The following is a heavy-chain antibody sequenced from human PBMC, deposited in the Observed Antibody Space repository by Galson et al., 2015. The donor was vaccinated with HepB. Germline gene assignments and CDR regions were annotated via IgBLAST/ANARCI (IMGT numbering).Heavy chain of an antibody. D-gene: IGHD3-16*02. J-gene: IGHJ5*02. CDR1: GFTFSSYS. CDR3: ARVLQRTFGGVIVRGWFDP. V-gene: IGHV3-48*04. Sequence: SLRLSCAASGFTFSSYSMNWVRQAPGKGLEWVSYISSSSSTIYYADSVKGRFTISRDNAKNSLYLQMNSLRAEDTAVYYCARVLQRTFGGVIVRGWFDPWGQGTLVTVSS. CDR2: ISSSSSTI.